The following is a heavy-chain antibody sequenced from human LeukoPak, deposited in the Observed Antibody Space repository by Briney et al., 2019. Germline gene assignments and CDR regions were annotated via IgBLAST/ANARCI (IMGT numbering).Heavy chain of an antibody. CDR2: INTNTGNP. Sequence: ASVKVSCKASGYTFTSYAMNWVRQAPGQGLEWMGCINTNTGNPTYAQGFTGRFVFSLDTSVSTAYLQICSLKAEDTAVYYWARDRRNYDILTGYVHWGQGTLVTVSS. J-gene: IGHJ4*02. CDR3: ARDRRNYDILTGYVH. D-gene: IGHD3-9*01. V-gene: IGHV7-4-1*01. CDR1: GYTFTSYA.